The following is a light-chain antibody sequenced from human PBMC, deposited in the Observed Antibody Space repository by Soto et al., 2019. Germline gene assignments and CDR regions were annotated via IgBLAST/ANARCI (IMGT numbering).Light chain of an antibody. V-gene: IGKV1-5*01. CDR1: QSVSGW. J-gene: IGKJ5*01. Sequence: QVTASACAPSASVGDTVTVNCRASQSVSGWLAWYQQKPGEAPKLLIYDASALPRGVPSRYSGSGYGTDFTLTISSLQPEDFATYYCQQDNSSPKTFGQGTRLDIK. CDR2: DAS. CDR3: QQDNSSPKT.